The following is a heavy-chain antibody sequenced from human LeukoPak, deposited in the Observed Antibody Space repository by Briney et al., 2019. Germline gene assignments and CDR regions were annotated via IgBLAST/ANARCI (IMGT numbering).Heavy chain of an antibody. V-gene: IGHV4-34*01. CDR3: ARSGDGSGSSTFDY. CDR2: INHSGST. CDR1: GGAFSGYY. J-gene: IGHJ4*02. D-gene: IGHD6-6*01. Sequence: PSETLSLTCAVYGGAFSGYYWSWIRQPPGNGLEWIGEINHSGSTNYNPSLKSRVTISVDTSKNQFSLKLSSVTAADTAVYYRARSGDGSGSSTFDYWGQGTLVTVSS.